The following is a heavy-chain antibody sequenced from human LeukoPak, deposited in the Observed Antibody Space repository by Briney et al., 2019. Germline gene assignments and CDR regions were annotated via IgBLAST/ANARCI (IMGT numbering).Heavy chain of an antibody. CDR2: IIPIFGTA. Sequence: SVKVSCKASGGTFSSYAISWVRQAPGHGLEWMGGIIPIFGTANYAQKFQGRVTITADESTSTAYMELSSLRSEDTAVYYCARAKVPAAMAELVYWGQGTLVTVSS. CDR3: ARAKVPAAMAELVY. D-gene: IGHD2-2*01. V-gene: IGHV1-69*13. J-gene: IGHJ4*02. CDR1: GGTFSSYA.